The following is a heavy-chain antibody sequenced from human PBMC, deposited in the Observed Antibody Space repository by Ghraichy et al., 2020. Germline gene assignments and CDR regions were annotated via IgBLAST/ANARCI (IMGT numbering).Heavy chain of an antibody. Sequence: SCAASGFTFSSYAMSWVRQAPGKGLEWVSAISGSGGSTYYADSVKGRFTISRDNSKNTLYLQMNSLRAEDTAVYYCAKTCSSTSCYGAFDIWGQGTMVTISS. CDR3: AKTCSSTSCYGAFDI. J-gene: IGHJ3*02. CDR1: GFTFSSYA. CDR2: ISGSGGST. D-gene: IGHD2-2*01. V-gene: IGHV3-23*01.